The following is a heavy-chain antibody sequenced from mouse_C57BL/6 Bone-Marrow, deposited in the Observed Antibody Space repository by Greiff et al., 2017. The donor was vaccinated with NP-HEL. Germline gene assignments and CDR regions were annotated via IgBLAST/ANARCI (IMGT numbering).Heavy chain of an antibody. CDR2: IHPNSGST. J-gene: IGHJ2*01. D-gene: IGHD2-3*01. Sequence: VQLQQPGAELVKPGASVKLSCKASGYTFTSYWMHWVKQRPGPGLEWIGMIHPNSGSTNYNEKFKSKATLTVDKSSSTAYMQLSSLTSEDSAVYYCARVRIYDGYYILFDYWGQGTTLTVSS. CDR3: ARVRIYDGYYILFDY. CDR1: GYTFTSYW. V-gene: IGHV1-64*01.